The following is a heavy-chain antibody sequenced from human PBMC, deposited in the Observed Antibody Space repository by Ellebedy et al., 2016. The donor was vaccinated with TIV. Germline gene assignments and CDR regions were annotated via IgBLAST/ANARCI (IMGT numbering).Heavy chain of an antibody. V-gene: IGHV3-23*01. CDR1: GFTVSSNY. Sequence: GESLKISXAASGFTVSSNYMSWVRQAPGKGLEWVSAISGSGGSTYYADSVKGRFTISRDNSKNTLYLQMNSLRAEDTAVYYCARRYDGYDAFDYWGQGTLVTVSS. CDR2: ISGSGGST. CDR3: ARRYDGYDAFDY. J-gene: IGHJ4*02. D-gene: IGHD5-12*01.